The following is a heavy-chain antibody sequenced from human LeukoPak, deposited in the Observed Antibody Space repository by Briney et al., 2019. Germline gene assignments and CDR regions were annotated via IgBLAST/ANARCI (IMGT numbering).Heavy chain of an antibody. Sequence: GGSLRLSCAASGFTFSSYAMHWVRQAPGKGLEWVAVISYDGSNKYYTGSVKGRFTISRENAKNSLYLQMNSLRAGDTAVYYCTRGKYYDILTVATGGYFDYWGQGTLVTVSS. CDR2: ISYDGSNK. J-gene: IGHJ4*02. V-gene: IGHV3-30*14. D-gene: IGHD3-9*01. CDR3: TRGKYYDILTVATGGYFDY. CDR1: GFTFSSYA.